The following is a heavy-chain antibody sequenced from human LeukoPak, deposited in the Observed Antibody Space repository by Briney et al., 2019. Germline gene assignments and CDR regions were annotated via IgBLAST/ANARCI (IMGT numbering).Heavy chain of an antibody. J-gene: IGHJ4*02. D-gene: IGHD6-13*01. Sequence: PWRSLRLSCAASGFTVSGNYMTWVRQAPGQRLEWVSVIYSDGSTYYADSVKGRFTISRDNSKNTLYLQMNSLRAEDTAVYYCARDRSSSWGRYFDYWGQGTLVTVSS. V-gene: IGHV3-53*01. CDR1: GFTVSGNY. CDR2: IYSDGST. CDR3: ARDRSSSWGRYFDY.